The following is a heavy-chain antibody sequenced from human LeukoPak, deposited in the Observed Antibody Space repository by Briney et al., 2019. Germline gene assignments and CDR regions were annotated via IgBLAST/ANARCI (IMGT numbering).Heavy chain of an antibody. V-gene: IGHV3-23*01. CDR1: GFTFSSYA. CDR2: ISGSGGST. J-gene: IGHJ3*02. CDR3: AKVVYCGGDCYPAAFDI. Sequence: GGSLRLSCAASGFTFSSYAMSWVRQAPGKGLEWVSAISGSGGSTYYADSVKGRFTISGDNSKNTLYLQMNSLRAEDTAVYYCAKVVYCGGDCYPAAFDIWGQGTMVTVSS. D-gene: IGHD2-21*01.